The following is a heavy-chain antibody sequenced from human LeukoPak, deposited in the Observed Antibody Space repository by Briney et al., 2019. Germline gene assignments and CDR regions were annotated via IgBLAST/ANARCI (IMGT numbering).Heavy chain of an antibody. CDR2: INHSGST. CDR1: GGSFSGYY. CDR3: ARLNFWSGYTYYFDY. Sequence: SETLSLTCAVYGGSFSGYYWSWIRQPPGKGLEWIGEINHSGSTNYNPSLKSRVTISVDTSKNQFSLKLSSVTAADTAVYYCARLNFWSGYTYYFDYWGQETLVTVSS. V-gene: IGHV4-34*01. J-gene: IGHJ4*02. D-gene: IGHD3-3*01.